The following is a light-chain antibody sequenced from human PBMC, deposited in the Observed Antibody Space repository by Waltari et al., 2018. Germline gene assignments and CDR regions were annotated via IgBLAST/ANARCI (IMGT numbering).Light chain of an antibody. CDR1: QSVSSN. CDR2: DAS. J-gene: IGKJ2*01. CDR3: QQYNDWHPMYT. V-gene: IGKV3-15*01. Sequence: IVMTQSPATLSVSPGDRATISCRASQSVSSNLAWYQQKPGQAPRLLIYDASTSATDTPARFSVSGSGTELTLTISSLKSEDFAVYYCQQYNDWHPMYTFGQGTKLEI.